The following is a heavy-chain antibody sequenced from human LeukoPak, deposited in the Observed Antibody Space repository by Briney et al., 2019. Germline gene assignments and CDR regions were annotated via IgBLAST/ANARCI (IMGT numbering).Heavy chain of an antibody. V-gene: IGHV3-74*01. J-gene: IGHJ4*02. D-gene: IGHD3-22*01. CDR2: INTDGSSS. CDR3: ARAVSVITGGFDC. Sequence: PGGSLRLSCAASGYTFSNYWMHWARQAPGKGLVWVSRINTDGSSSSYADSVKGRFTVSRDNAKNTLFLQMNSLRAEDTAVYYCARAVSVITGGFDCWGQGTLVTVSS. CDR1: GYTFSNYW.